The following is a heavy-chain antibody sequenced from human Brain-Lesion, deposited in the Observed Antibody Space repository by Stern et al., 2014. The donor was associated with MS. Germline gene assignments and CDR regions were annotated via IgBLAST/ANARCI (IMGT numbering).Heavy chain of an antibody. V-gene: IGHV4-39*01. CDR2: VYYSGNT. J-gene: IGHJ4*02. CDR1: GDSLSSSTFY. CDR3: ARHQLGYGYAYLRY. D-gene: IGHD5-18*01. Sequence: QLVESGPGLVKPSDTLSLTCSVSGDSLSSSTFYWGWIRQPPGKGPEWIGSVYYSGNTYYHPSLKSRVPFSFDTSKTQFSLRLPSVTAADTAVYYCARHQLGYGYAYLRYWGQGTLVTVSS.